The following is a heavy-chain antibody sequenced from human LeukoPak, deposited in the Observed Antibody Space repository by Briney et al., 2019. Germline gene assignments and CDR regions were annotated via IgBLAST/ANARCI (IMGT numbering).Heavy chain of an antibody. V-gene: IGHV6-1*01. J-gene: IGHJ5*02. CDR1: GDSVSSNSAA. CDR3: ARGGNSSRYLNWFDP. Sequence: SQTLSLTCAISGDSVSSNSAAWNWIRQSPSRGLEWLGRTYYRSKWYNDYAVSVKSRITINPDTSKNQFCLQLNSVTPEDTAVYYCARGGNSSRYLNWFDPWGQGTLVTVSS. CDR2: TYYRSKWYN. D-gene: IGHD5-18*01.